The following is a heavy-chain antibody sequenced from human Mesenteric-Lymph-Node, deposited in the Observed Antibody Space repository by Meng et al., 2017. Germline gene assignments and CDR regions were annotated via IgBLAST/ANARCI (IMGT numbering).Heavy chain of an antibody. J-gene: IGHJ4*02. V-gene: IGHV4-38-2*02. D-gene: IGHD2-15*01. CDR3: ARGGVGYCSGGSCLKRFDY. CDR2: IYHSGST. Sequence: SETLSLTCTVSGYSISSGYYWGWIRQPPGKGLEWIGSIYHSGSTYYNPSLKSRVTISVDTSKNQFSLKLSSVTAADTAVYYCARGGVGYCSGGSCLKRFDYWGQGTLVTVSS. CDR1: GYSISSGYY.